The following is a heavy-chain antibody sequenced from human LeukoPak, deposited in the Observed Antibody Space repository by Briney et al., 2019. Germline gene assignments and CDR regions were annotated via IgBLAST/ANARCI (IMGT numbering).Heavy chain of an antibody. V-gene: IGHV4-31*03. CDR2: IYYDAGA. CDR3: ARRPKSFDY. Sequence: SETLSLTCTVSGASVSPTNYYWSWLRQHPGKGPEWIAYIYYDAGAYYNPSLESRVTISLDSSANQFSLKLSSVTAADTAVYYCARRPKSFDYWGQGTLVTVSS. J-gene: IGHJ4*02. D-gene: IGHD6-6*01. CDR1: GASVSPTNYY.